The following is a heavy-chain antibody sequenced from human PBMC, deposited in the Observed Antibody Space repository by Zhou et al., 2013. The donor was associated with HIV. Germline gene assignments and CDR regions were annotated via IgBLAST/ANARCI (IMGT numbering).Heavy chain of an antibody. J-gene: IGHJ4*02. CDR3: ARGPSGGQSYFDY. CDR1: GYSFSAYY. V-gene: IGHV1-2*02. CDR2: IIPSSGDT. D-gene: IGHD2-15*01. Sequence: QGHLVQSGPEVKSPGASVKVSCKASGYSFSAYYMHWVRQAPGQGLEYLGWIIPSSGDTRYAQNFQGRVTMTRDTSINTVYMELTRVKSDDTAVYYCARGPSGGQSYFDYWGQGTLVFVSS.